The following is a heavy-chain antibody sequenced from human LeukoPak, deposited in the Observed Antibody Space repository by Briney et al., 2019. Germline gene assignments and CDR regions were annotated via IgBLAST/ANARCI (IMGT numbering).Heavy chain of an antibody. CDR1: GYTFTSYD. J-gene: IGHJ6*02. CDR3: ARQGGDPDSPNYYYYGMDV. V-gene: IGHV1-8*01. CDR2: MNPNSGNT. Sequence: ASVKVSCKASGYTFTSYDINWVRQATGQGLEWMGWMNPNSGNTGYAQKFQGRVTMTRNTSISTAYMELSSLRSEDTAVYYCARQGGDPDSPNYYYYGMDVWGQGTTVTVSS. D-gene: IGHD2-21*02.